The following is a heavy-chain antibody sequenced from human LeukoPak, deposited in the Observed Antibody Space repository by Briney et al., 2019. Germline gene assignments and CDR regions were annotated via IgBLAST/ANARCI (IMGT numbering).Heavy chain of an antibody. CDR3: ARDLEDSSPFGAFDM. D-gene: IGHD3-22*01. CDR2: IWFDGIRK. CDR1: GFTFSDYG. Sequence: GGSLRLSCAASGFTFSDYGMHWVRQVPGKGLEWVAAIWFDGIRKYYADSVKGRLTISRDNSKNTLYLQMNSLRAEDTAVYYCARDLEDSSPFGAFDMWGQGTMVTVSS. V-gene: IGHV3-33*01. J-gene: IGHJ3*02.